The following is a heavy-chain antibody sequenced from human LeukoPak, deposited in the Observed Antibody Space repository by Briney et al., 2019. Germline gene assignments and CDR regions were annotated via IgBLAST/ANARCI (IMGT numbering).Heavy chain of an antibody. CDR2: INPNSGGT. CDR1: GYTFTGYY. V-gene: IGHV1-2*02. D-gene: IGHD3-22*01. J-gene: IGHJ4*02. CDR3: ARAPSHYYDSSGYLFDY. Sequence: GASVKVSCKASGYTFTGYYMHWVRQAPGQGLEWMGWINPNSGGTNYAQKFQGRVTITRNTSISTAYMELSSLRSEDTAVYYCARAPSHYYDSSGYLFDYWGQGTLVTVSS.